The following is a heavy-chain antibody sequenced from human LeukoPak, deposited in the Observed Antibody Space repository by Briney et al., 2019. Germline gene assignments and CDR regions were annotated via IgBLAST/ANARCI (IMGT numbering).Heavy chain of an antibody. Sequence: GGSLRLSCAASGFTFSSYGMHWVRQAPGKGLEWVAFIRYDGSNKYYADSVKGRFTISRDNSKNTLYLQMNSLRAEDTAVYYCAKGSGKGIAVAGGDGNFDYWGQGTLVTVSS. CDR3: AKGSGKGIAVAGGDGNFDY. V-gene: IGHV3-30*02. D-gene: IGHD6-19*01. J-gene: IGHJ4*02. CDR2: IRYDGSNK. CDR1: GFTFSSYG.